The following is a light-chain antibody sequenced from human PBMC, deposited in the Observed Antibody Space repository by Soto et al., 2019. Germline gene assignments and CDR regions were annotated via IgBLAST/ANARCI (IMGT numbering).Light chain of an antibody. CDR2: DAS. J-gene: IGKJ1*01. Sequence: GDRVTITCRASQSISSWLAWYQQKPGKVPKLLIYDASNLGSGVPSRFSGSGSGTQFTPTISGLQPDDSATYYCQQCNKWPPRTFGQGTKVDIK. V-gene: IGKV1-5*01. CDR3: QQCNKWPPRT. CDR1: QSISSW.